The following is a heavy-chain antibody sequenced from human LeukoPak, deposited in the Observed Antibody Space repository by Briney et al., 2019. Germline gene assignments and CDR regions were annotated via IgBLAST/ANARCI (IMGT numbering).Heavy chain of an antibody. J-gene: IGHJ4*02. V-gene: IGHV1-2*06. CDR2: INPNSVRT. D-gene: IGHD3-3*02. CDR3: ARVFSTQGY. Sequence: LIGLINPNSVRTNYAQKFQGRVTMTRDTSISTAYMELSRLRSDDTAVYYCARVFSTQGYWGQGTLVTVSS.